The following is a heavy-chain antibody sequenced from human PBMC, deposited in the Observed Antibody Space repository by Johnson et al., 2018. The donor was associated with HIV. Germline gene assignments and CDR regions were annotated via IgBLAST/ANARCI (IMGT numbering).Heavy chain of an antibody. CDR3: ARGIVGAEEGAFDI. CDR1: GFTFSDYY. V-gene: IGHV3-11*04. D-gene: IGHD1-26*01. Sequence: QMLLVESGGGLVKPGGSLRLSCAASGFTFSDYYMTWIRQAPGKGLEWLSFISSSGDIIRYADSVKGRFTISRDNSKNTLYLQMNSLRAEDTAVYYCARGIVGAEEGAFDIWGQGTLVTVSS. J-gene: IGHJ3*02. CDR2: ISSSGDII.